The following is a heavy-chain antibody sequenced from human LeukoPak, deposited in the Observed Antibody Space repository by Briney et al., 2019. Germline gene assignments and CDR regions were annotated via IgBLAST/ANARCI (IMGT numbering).Heavy chain of an antibody. V-gene: IGHV4-61*08. CDR2: IYYSGST. CDR3: ARGRLAARHYYMDV. D-gene: IGHD6-6*01. Sequence: PSETLSLTCAVSGGSISSGGYSWSWIRQPPGKGLEWIGYIYYSGSTNYNPSLKSRVTISVDTSKNQFSLKLSSVTAADTAVYYCARGRLAARHYYMDVWGKGTTVTVSS. CDR1: GGSISSGGYS. J-gene: IGHJ6*03.